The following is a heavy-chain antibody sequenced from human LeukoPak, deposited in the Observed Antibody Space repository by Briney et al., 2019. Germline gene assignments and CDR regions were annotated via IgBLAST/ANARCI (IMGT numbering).Heavy chain of an antibody. D-gene: IGHD2-15*01. J-gene: IGHJ5*02. CDR3: ARVAVAATEWFDP. CDR1: GGSISSSSYY. CDR2: IYYSGST. V-gene: IGHV4-39*07. Sequence: SETLSLTCTVSGGSISSSSYYWGWIRQPPGKGLEWIGSIYYSGSTYYNPSLKSRVTISVDTSKNQFSLKLSSVTAADTAVYYCARVAVAATEWFDPWGQGTLVTVSS.